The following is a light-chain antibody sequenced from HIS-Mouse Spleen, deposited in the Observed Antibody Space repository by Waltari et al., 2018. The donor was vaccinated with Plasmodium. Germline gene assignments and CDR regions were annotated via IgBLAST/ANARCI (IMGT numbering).Light chain of an antibody. V-gene: IGKV1-5*03. CDR2: KAS. J-gene: IGKJ1*01. CDR3: QQYNSYSWT. Sequence: DIQMTQSPSTLSASVGDRVTITCRASQSISSWLAWYQQKPGKAPKLLIYKASSVESGVPSRFSGRGSGTEFTLTISSLQPDDFATYYCQQYNSYSWTFGQGTKVEIK. CDR1: QSISSW.